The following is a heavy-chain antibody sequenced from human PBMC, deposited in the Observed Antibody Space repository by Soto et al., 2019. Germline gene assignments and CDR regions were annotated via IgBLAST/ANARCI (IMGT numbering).Heavy chain of an antibody. D-gene: IGHD3-3*01. Sequence: EVQLVESGGGLVKPGGSLRLSCAASGFTFSSYSMNWVRQAPGKGLEWVSSISSSSTYIYYADSVKGRFTISRDNAKNSLYLQMNSLRAEDTAVYYCARDWGTILGVVIASYGMDVWGQGTTVTVSS. J-gene: IGHJ6*02. CDR1: GFTFSSYS. CDR2: ISSSSTYI. CDR3: ARDWGTILGVVIASYGMDV. V-gene: IGHV3-21*01.